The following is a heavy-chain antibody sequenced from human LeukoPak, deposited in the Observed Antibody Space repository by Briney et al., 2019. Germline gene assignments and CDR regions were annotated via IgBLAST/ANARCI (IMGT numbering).Heavy chain of an antibody. CDR3: AKSGGVSSSSGSYSFDY. Sequence: GGSLRLSCAASGFAFSSYAMSWDRQAPRKGLEWVSAISGSGGSTYYTDSVKGRFTISRDNSKNTLYLQMSSLRAEDTAVYYCAKSGGVSSSSGSYSFDYWGQGTLVTVSS. V-gene: IGHV3-23*01. CDR2: ISGSGGST. CDR1: GFAFSSYA. D-gene: IGHD3-10*01. J-gene: IGHJ4*02.